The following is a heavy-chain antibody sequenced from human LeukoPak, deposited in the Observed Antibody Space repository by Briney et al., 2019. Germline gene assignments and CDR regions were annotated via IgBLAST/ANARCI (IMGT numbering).Heavy chain of an antibody. J-gene: IGHJ6*03. Sequence: SETLSLTCAVYGGSFSGYYWSWIRQPPGKGLEWIGEINHSGSTDYNPSLKSRVTISVDTSKNHFSLKLSSVTAADTAVYYCARAYVDKAMGKYYMDVWGKGTTVTVSS. CDR2: INHSGST. V-gene: IGHV4-34*01. CDR1: GGSFSGYY. CDR3: ARAYVDKAMGKYYMDV. D-gene: IGHD5-18*01.